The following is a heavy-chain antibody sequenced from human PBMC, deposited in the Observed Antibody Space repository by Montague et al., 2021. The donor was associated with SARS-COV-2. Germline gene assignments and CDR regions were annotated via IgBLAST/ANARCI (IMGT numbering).Heavy chain of an antibody. CDR1: GFAFSNYD. V-gene: IGHV3-48*03. CDR2: ISTSAYTT. J-gene: IGHJ3*02. D-gene: IGHD3-16*02. CDR3: TRDYRSIVGDGLDI. Sequence: SLRPSCAASGFAFSNYDMNWVRQAPGKGPEWISCISTSAYTTSYAGSVKGRFTISRDNGKNSLYLQMNSLRVEDTAVYYCTRDYRSIVGDGLDIWGQGTKVTVSS.